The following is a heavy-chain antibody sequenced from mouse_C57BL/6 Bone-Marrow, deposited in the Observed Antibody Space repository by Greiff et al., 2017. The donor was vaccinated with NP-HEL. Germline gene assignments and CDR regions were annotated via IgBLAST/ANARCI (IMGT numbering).Heavy chain of an antibody. V-gene: IGHV1-63*01. D-gene: IGHD1-1*01. CDR2: IYPGGGYT. CDR1: GYTFTNYW. CDR3: ARWDYGSRGAWFAD. Sequence: QVHVKQSGAELVRPGTSVKMSCKASGYTFTNYWIGWAKQRPGHGLEWIGDIYPGGGYTNYNEKFKGKATLTADKSSSTAYMQFSSLTSEDSAIYYCARWDYGSRGAWFADWGQGTLVTVSA. J-gene: IGHJ3*01.